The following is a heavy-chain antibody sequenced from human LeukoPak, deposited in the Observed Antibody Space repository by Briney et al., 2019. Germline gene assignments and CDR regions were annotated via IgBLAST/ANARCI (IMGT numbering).Heavy chain of an antibody. CDR2: MSKDGATI. D-gene: IGHD3-10*01. CDR1: GFTFSRHG. J-gene: IGHJ5*02. Sequence: GGSLRLSCAASGFTFSRHGMHWARHAPGKGLKWVAGMSKDGATIRYEGSVEGRFTISRDNSKNTVYLQMNSLRAEDTAVYYCARHRGSVTRGWFDPWGQGTLVTVSS. CDR3: ARHRGSVTRGWFDP. V-gene: IGHV3-30*03.